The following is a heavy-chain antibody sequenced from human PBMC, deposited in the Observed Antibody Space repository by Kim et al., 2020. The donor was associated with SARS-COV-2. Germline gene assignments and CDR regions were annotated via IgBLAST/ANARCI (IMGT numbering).Heavy chain of an antibody. V-gene: IGHV3-23*01. CDR1: GFSFSSYA. CDR2: LSTNGDNT. CDR3: VKNSGSRIYSGLGD. D-gene: IGHD2-15*01. J-gene: IGHJ6*02. Sequence: GGSLRLSCAASGFSFSSYAMSWVRQAPGKGLEWVSSLSTNGDNTYYADSVKGRFTISRDNSRNTLNLQMNSLRAEDTAVYYCVKNSGSRIYSGLGDWGQG.